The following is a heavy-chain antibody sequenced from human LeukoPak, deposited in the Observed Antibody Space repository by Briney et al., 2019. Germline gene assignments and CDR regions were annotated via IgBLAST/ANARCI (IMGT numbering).Heavy chain of an antibody. CDR1: GFTFDAYA. Sequence: GGSLRLSSAASGFTFDAYAMNWVRQAPGKGLEWLSYITSSSSTIYYADSVKGRFTISRDNAKNSLYLQMNSLRAEDTAVYYCARDVSRGWFYPWGQGTLVTVSS. D-gene: IGHD3-10*01. J-gene: IGHJ5*02. CDR3: ARDVSRGWFYP. CDR2: ITSSSSTI. V-gene: IGHV3-48*01.